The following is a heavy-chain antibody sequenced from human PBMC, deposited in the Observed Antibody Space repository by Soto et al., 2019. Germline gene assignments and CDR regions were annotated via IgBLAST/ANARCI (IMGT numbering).Heavy chain of an antibody. D-gene: IGHD4-17*01. V-gene: IGHV3-30*18. CDR1: EFTFSNYA. CDR2: ISYDGSNK. Sequence: GGSLRLSCAASEFTFSNYAMSWVRQAPGKGLEWVAVISYDGSNKYYADSVKGRFTISRDNSKNTLYLQMNSLRAEDTAVYYCAKDHMATVTPIFDYWGQGTLVTVSS. CDR3: AKDHMATVTPIFDY. J-gene: IGHJ4*02.